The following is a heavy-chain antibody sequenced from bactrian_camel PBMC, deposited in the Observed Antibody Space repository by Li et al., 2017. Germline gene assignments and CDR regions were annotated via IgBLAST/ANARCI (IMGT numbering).Heavy chain of an antibody. D-gene: IGHD5*01. Sequence: HVQLVESGGGSVQAGGSLRLSCAASGYTYNSNCMAWLRQAPGQECEVVASIYAYGVGTYYPDSVKGRFTISQGRTGDTVYLQMNNLNLRTPPCTTVRVGALIVGPAMTSPPTTAGARGPRSPSP. CDR1: GYTYNSNC. J-gene: IGHJ4*01. CDR3: RVGALIVGPAMTSPPTTA. CDR2: IYAYGVGT. V-gene: IGHV3S1*01.